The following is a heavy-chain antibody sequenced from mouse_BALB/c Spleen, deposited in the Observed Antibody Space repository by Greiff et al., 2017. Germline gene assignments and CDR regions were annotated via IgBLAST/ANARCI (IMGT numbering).Heavy chain of an antibody. CDR2: INPSTGYT. CDR3: ARDGGLRRNAMDY. CDR1: GYTFTSYW. D-gene: IGHD2-4*01. V-gene: IGHV1-7*01. J-gene: IGHJ4*01. Sequence: QVQLKQSGAELAKPGASVKMSCKASGYTFTSYWMHWVKQRPGQGLEWIGYINPSTGYTEYNQKFKDKATLTADKSSSTAYMQLSSLTSEDSAVYYCARDGGLRRNAMDYWGQGTSVTVSS.